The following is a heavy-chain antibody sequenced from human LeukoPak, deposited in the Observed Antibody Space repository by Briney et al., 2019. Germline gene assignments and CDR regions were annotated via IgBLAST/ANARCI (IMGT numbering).Heavy chain of an antibody. D-gene: IGHD6-13*01. V-gene: IGHV1-69*05. CDR3: ASHGIAAAVSPYYYYMDV. CDR2: IIPIFGTA. J-gene: IGHJ6*03. Sequence: GASVKVSCKASGGTFSSYAISWVRQAPGQGLEWMGGIIPIFGTANYAQKFQGRVTITTDESTSTAYMELSSLRSEDTAVYYCASHGIAAAVSPYYYYMDVWGKGTTVTVSS. CDR1: GGTFSSYA.